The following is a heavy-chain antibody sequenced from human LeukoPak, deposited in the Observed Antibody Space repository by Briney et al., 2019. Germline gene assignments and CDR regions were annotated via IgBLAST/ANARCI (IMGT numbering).Heavy chain of an antibody. V-gene: IGHV4-39*01. J-gene: IGHJ5*02. CDR2: IYYSGST. Sequence: SETLSLTCTVSGGPISSSSYYWGWIRQPPGKGLEWIGSIYYSGSTYYNPSLKSRVTISVDMSENQFSLELSSVTAADTAVYYCARHDYYGSGSPNWFDPWGQGTLVTVSS. CDR3: ARHDYYGSGSPNWFDP. CDR1: GGPISSSSYY. D-gene: IGHD3-10*01.